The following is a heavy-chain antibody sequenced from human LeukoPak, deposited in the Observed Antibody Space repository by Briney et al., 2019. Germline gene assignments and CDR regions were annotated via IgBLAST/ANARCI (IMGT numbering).Heavy chain of an antibody. D-gene: IGHD1-26*01. J-gene: IGHJ4*02. CDR2: IYYSGST. Sequence: PSETLSLTCTVSGGSISSSSYYWGWIRQPPGKGLEWIGSIYYSGSTYYNPSLKSRVTISVDTSKNQFSLKLSSVTAADTAVYYCARDRYSGSYYRYWGQGTLVTVSS. CDR3: ARDRYSGSYYRY. CDR1: GGSISSSSYY. V-gene: IGHV4-39*07.